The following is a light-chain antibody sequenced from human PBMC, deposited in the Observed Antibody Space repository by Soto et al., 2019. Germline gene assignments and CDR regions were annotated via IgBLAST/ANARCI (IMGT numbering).Light chain of an antibody. V-gene: IGKV1-17*01. CDR3: LQHKTYPWT. CDR1: QVIGND. J-gene: IGKJ1*01. Sequence: DIQMTQSPSSLSASVGDRVTITCRASQVIGNDLGWFQQKPGQAPKRLIYAASFLQSGVPSRFSGSGSGTEFTHTISSLQPDDFATYYCLQHKTYPWTFGQGTKVEIK. CDR2: AAS.